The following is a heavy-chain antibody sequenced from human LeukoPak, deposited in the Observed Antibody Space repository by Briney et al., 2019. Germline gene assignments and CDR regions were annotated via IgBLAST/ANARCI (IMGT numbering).Heavy chain of an antibody. V-gene: IGHV3-23*01. CDR3: AKDQESYDSWSGYYID. J-gene: IGHJ4*02. CDR2: ISGNGRNT. Sequence: GGSLRLSCAASGFTFSGCAMSWVRQASGKGLEYVSAISGNGRNTYYADSVKGRFTISRDNSKNTLYLQMNSLRAEDTAIYYCAKDQESYDSWSGYYIDWGQGTVVTVSS. CDR1: GFTFSGCA. D-gene: IGHD3-3*01.